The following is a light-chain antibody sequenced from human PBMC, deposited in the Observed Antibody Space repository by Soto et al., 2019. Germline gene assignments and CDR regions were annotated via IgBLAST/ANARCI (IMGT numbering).Light chain of an antibody. J-gene: IGKJ4*01. CDR1: ETISRY. CDR3: QQSYSNPLT. Sequence: DIQMTQSPSSLSASIGERVIITCRASETISRYLNWYRSKPGKAPRLLISAASSLQSGVPSRFSGSYSGTDFTLTISSLQPEDFATYFCQQSYSNPLTFGGGTKVDMK. CDR2: AAS. V-gene: IGKV1-39*01.